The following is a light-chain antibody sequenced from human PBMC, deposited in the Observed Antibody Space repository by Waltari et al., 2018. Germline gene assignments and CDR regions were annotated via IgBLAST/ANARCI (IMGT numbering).Light chain of an antibody. CDR2: DVS. CDR3: SSYTNSRV. J-gene: IGLJ3*02. CDR1: SSDVGGYNY. V-gene: IGLV2-14*01. Sequence: QSALTQPASVSGSPGQSITIPCTGTSSDVGGYNYVSWYQQHPGKAPKLMIYDVSKRPSGVSNRFSGSKSGNTASLTIAGLQAEDEADYYCSSYTNSRVFGGGTKLTVL.